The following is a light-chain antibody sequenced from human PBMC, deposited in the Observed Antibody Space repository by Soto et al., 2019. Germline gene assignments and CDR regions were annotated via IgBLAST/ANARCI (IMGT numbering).Light chain of an antibody. J-gene: IGKJ3*01. CDR2: GAS. V-gene: IGKV1-9*01. Sequence: IQLTQSPSSLSASVGDRVTITCRASQGISSFLAWYQQKPGKAPKLLIYGASTLQSGVPSRFSGSGSGTEFTLTIDSLQPEDFATYYCQQLNSFPIPFGPGTKVDIK. CDR3: QQLNSFPIP. CDR1: QGISSF.